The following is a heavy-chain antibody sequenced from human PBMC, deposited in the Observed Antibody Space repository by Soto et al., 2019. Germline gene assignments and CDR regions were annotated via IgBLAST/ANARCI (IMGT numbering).Heavy chain of an antibody. D-gene: IGHD4-4*01. V-gene: IGHV1-69*06. CDR1: GGTFSSYA. CDR2: IIPICGTA. J-gene: IGHJ5*02. CDR3: ARVYVTTVLNWFDP. Sequence: SVKVSCKASGGTFSSYAISWVRQAPGQGLEWMGGIIPICGTANYAQKFQGRVTMTGNTSTSTAYMELSSLRSEDTAVYYCARVYVTTVLNWFDPWGQGTLVTVSS.